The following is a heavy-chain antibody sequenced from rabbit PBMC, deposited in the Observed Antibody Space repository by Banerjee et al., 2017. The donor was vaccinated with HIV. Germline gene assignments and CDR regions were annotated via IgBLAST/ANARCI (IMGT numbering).Heavy chain of an antibody. Sequence: QSLEESGGDLVKPGASLTLTCTTSGFTLSSYWMCWVRQAPGKGLELIACIYAGSGITWYASWVNGRFTISRSTSLNTVDLKMTSLTAADTASYFCARDLAGVIGWNFNLWGPGTLVTVS. CDR3: ARDLAGVIGWNFNL. CDR2: IYAGSGIT. D-gene: IGHD4-1*01. V-gene: IGHV1S43*01. CDR1: GFTLSSYW. J-gene: IGHJ4*01.